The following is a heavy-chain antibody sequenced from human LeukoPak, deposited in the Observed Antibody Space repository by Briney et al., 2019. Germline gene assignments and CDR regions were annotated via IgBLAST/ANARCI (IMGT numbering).Heavy chain of an antibody. J-gene: IGHJ6*02. CDR3: ASTSSSWYGYYYGMDV. CDR2: TYYRSKWYN. V-gene: IGHV6-1*01. D-gene: IGHD6-13*01. CDR1: GDSVSSNSAA. Sequence: SQTLSLTCAISGDSVSSNSAAWNWIRQSPSRGLEWLGRTYYRSKWYNNYAVSVKSRITINPDTSKSQFSLQLNSVTPEDTAVYYCASTSSSWYGYYYGMDVWGQGTTVTVSS.